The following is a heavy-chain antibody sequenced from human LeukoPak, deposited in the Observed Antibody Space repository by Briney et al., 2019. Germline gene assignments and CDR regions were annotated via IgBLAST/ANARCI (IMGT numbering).Heavy chain of an antibody. D-gene: IGHD3-22*01. CDR3: ARRSSGSYSDAFDI. V-gene: IGHV5-51*01. Sequence: GESLKISCKGSGYSFSIYWIGWARQMPGKGLEWMGMIYLGDSESRYSPSFQGQVTISADKSICTAYLQWSSLKASDTAMYYCARRSSGSYSDAFDIWGQGTMVTVSS. CDR2: IYLGDSES. CDR1: GYSFSIYW. J-gene: IGHJ3*02.